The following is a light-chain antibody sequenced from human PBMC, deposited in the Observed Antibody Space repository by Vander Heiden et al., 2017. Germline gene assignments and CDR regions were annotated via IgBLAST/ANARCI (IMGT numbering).Light chain of an antibody. J-gene: IGLJ2*01. CDR1: NTRSKS. Sequence: SYVLTPPPSVTVAPGKTARSPRGGNNTRSKSMHWYQQKQVQAPVLVVYDDSDRPSGIPERFSGSNSGNTATLTISRGEAGDEADYYCQVWDSSSDLYVVFGGGTKLTVL. CDR2: DDS. CDR3: QVWDSSSDLYVV. V-gene: IGLV3-21*03.